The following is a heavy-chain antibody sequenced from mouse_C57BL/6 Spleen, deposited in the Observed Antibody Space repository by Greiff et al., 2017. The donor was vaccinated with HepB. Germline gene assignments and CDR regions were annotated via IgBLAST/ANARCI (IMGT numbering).Heavy chain of an antibody. CDR2: ISSGSSTI. J-gene: IGHJ3*01. V-gene: IGHV5-17*01. Sequence: EVQVVESGGGLVKPGGSLKLSCAASGFTFSDYGMHWVRQAPEKGLEWVAYISSGSSTIYYADTVKGRFTISRDNAKNTLFLQMTSLRSEDTAMYYCARAFPRFAYWGQGTLVTVSA. CDR3: ARAFPRFAY. CDR1: GFTFSDYG.